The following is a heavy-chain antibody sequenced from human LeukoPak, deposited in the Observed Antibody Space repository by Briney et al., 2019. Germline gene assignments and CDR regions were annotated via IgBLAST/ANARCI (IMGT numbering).Heavy chain of an antibody. V-gene: IGHV1-2*06. Sequence: ASVKVSCKASGYTFTGYYMHWVRQAPGQGLEWMGRINPNSGGTNYAQKFQGRVTMTRDTSISTAYMELSRLRSDDTAVYYCAGADGSPYYYYYMDVWGKGTTVTVPS. CDR1: GYTFTGYY. D-gene: IGHD2-15*01. CDR3: AGADGSPYYYYYMDV. CDR2: INPNSGGT. J-gene: IGHJ6*03.